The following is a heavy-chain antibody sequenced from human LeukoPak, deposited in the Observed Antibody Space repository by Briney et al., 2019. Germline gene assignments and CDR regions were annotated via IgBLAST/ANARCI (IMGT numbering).Heavy chain of an antibody. CDR3: ARGNIAARQLDY. V-gene: IGHV4-4*07. J-gene: IGHJ4*02. Sequence: SETLSLTCTVSGGSMRTYYWSWIRQPAGKGLEWIGRIHISGSTIYYPSLESRLSMSIDTSKNQFSLKVNSVTAADTAVYYCARGNIAARQLDYWGQGTLVTVSS. D-gene: IGHD6-6*01. CDR1: GGSMRTYY. CDR2: IHISGST.